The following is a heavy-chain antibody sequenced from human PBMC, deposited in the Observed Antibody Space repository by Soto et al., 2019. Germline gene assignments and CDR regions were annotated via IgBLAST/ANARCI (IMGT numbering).Heavy chain of an antibody. CDR2: IYPGDSDT. D-gene: IGHD2-21*01. CDR3: ARDTLRTAREIIPPIRPHYYYYGMDV. CDR1: GYAFTNNW. J-gene: IGHJ6*02. Sequence: GESLKISCKGSGYAFTNNWVGWVRQMPGKGLEWMGIIYPGDSDTRYSPSFQGHVTISADKSISTAYLQWSSLKASDTAMYYCARDTLRTAREIIPPIRPHYYYYGMDVWGQGTTVTFSS. V-gene: IGHV5-51*01.